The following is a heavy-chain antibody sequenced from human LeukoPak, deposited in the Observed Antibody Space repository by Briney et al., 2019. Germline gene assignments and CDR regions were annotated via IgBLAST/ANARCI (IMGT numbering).Heavy chain of an antibody. V-gene: IGHV3-30-3*01. Sequence: PGGSLRLSCAASGFTFSSYAMHWVRQAPGKGLEWVAVISYDGSNKYYADSVKGRFTISRDNSKNTLYLQMNSLRAEDTAVYYCAKVQSTSYWGQGTLVTVSS. D-gene: IGHD2-2*01. CDR2: ISYDGSNK. CDR3: AKVQSTSY. J-gene: IGHJ4*02. CDR1: GFTFSSYA.